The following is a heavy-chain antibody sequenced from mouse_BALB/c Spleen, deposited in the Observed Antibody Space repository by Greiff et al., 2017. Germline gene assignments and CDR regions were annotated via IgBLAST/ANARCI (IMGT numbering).Heavy chain of an antibody. CDR1: GYSITSGYY. J-gene: IGHJ1*01. D-gene: IGHD3-2*02. V-gene: IGHV3-6*02. CDR2: ISYDGSN. CDR3: ARVRSWYFDV. Sequence: DVKLQESGPGLVKPSQSLSLTCSVTGYSITSGYYWNWIRQFPGNKLEWMGYISYDGSNNYNPSLKNRISITRDTSKNQFFLKLNSVTTEDTATYYCARVRSWYFDVWGAGTTVTVSS.